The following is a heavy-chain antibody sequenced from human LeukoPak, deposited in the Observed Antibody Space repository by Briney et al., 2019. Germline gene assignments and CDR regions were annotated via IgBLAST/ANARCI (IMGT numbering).Heavy chain of an antibody. Sequence: GGSLRLSCAASGLTFSSYGMHWVRQAPGRRPEWVAVMSYDGTNIFYSDSVKGRFTISRDNSKNTLFLQMNSLRVEDTAVYYCARDRESSSKGHFDYWGQGTLVTVSS. J-gene: IGHJ4*02. V-gene: IGHV3-30*03. CDR3: ARDRESSSKGHFDY. CDR2: MSYDGTNI. CDR1: GLTFSSYG. D-gene: IGHD2-15*01.